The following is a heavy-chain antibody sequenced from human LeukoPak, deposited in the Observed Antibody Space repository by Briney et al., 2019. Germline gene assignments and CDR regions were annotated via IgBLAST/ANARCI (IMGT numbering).Heavy chain of an antibody. Sequence: LRLSCAASGFIFSDYYWSWIRQPPGKGLEWIGYIYYSGSTYYNPSLKSRVTISVDTSKNQFSLKLSSVTAADTAVYYCARADSSGYIGLGYWGQGTLVTVSS. CDR2: IYYSGST. V-gene: IGHV4-30-4*01. CDR3: ARADSSGYIGLGY. CDR1: GFIFSDYY. D-gene: IGHD3-22*01. J-gene: IGHJ4*02.